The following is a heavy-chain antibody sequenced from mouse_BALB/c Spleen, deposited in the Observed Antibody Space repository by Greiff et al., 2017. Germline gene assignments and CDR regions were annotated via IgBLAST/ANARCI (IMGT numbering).Heavy chain of an antibody. J-gene: IGHJ3*01. Sequence: VQLQQSGPELVKPGASVKISCKASGYAFSSSWMNWVKQRPGQGLEWIGRIYPGDGDTNYNGKFKGKATLTADKSSSTAYMQLSSLTSVDSAVYFCAISTMITTAWFAYGGQGTLVTVSA. V-gene: IGHV1-82*01. D-gene: IGHD2-4*01. CDR2: IYPGDGDT. CDR3: AISTMITTAWFAY. CDR1: GYAFSSSW.